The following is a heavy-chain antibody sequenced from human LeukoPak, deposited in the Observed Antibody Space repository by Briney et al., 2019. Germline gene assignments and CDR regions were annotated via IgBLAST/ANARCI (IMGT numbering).Heavy chain of an antibody. CDR2: IYHSGST. Sequence: SETLSLTYAVSGYFISSGYYWGWIRQPPGKGLEWIGSIYHSGSTYYNPSLKGRVTISVDTSKNQFSLKLGSVTAADTAVYYCARVACSGGSCYHSFDYWGQGTLVTVSS. V-gene: IGHV4-38-2*01. CDR1: GYFISSGYY. CDR3: ARVACSGGSCYHSFDY. D-gene: IGHD2-15*01. J-gene: IGHJ4*02.